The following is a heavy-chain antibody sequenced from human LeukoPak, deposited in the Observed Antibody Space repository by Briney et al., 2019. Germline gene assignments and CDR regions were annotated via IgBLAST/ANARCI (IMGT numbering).Heavy chain of an antibody. Sequence: GGSLRLSCTASPFTFSGYWMHWARQAPGKGLVWVSRINSDGYSITYADSVKGRFTISRDNAKNTLYLQMNSLIVEDTAVYFCARAGYSSGFDSWGQGTLVTVSS. J-gene: IGHJ5*01. D-gene: IGHD6-19*01. CDR2: INSDGYSI. CDR1: PFTFSGYW. V-gene: IGHV3-74*03. CDR3: ARAGYSSGFDS.